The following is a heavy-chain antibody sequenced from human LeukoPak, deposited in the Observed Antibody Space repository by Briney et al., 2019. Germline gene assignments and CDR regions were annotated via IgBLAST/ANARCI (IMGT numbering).Heavy chain of an antibody. CDR3: ARDFDGGSGSYGY. V-gene: IGHV1-46*01. CDR1: GGTFSSYA. Sequence: ASVKVFCKASGGTFSSYAISWVRQAPGQGLEWMGIINPSGGSTSYAQKFQGRVTMTRDTSTSTVYMELSSLRSEDTVVYYCARDFDGGSGSYGYWGQGTLVTVSS. CDR2: INPSGGST. J-gene: IGHJ4*02. D-gene: IGHD3-10*01.